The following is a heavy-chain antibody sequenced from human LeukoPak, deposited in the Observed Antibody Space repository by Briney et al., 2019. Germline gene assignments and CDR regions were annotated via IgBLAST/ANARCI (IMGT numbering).Heavy chain of an antibody. CDR3: ASHYDTSGYHYFDF. CDR1: GFTFSNYA. V-gene: IGHV3-30-3*01. CDR2: ISSDGSNK. Sequence: GESLRLSCAASGFTFSNYAMHWVRQAPGKGLEWVAVISSDGSNKYYADSVKGRFTISRDNSKNTLYLQMNSLRAEDTAVYSCASHYDTSGYHYFDFWGQGTLVTVSS. D-gene: IGHD3-22*01. J-gene: IGHJ4*02.